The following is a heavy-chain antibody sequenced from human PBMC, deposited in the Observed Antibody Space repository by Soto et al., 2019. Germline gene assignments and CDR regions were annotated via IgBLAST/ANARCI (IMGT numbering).Heavy chain of an antibody. V-gene: IGHV1-69*13. Sequence: SVKVSCKASGGTFSSYAISWVRQAPGQGLEWMGGIIPIFGTANYAQKFQGRVTITADESTSTAYMELSSLRSEDTAVYYCASTMLRGVIDPLDVWGQGTTVTVS. CDR3: ASTMLRGVIDPLDV. CDR1: GGTFSSYA. CDR2: IIPIFGTA. J-gene: IGHJ6*02. D-gene: IGHD3-10*01.